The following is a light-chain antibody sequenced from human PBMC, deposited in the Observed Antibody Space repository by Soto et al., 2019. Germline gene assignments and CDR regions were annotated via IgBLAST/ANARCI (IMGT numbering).Light chain of an antibody. CDR2: DAS. J-gene: IGKJ1*01. CDR1: QSLLHSNGYNY. Sequence: DIVMTQSPLSLPVTPGEPASISCRSSQSLLHSNGYNYLAWYQQKPGKAPKLLIYDASSLESGVPSRFSGSGSGTEFTLTISSLQSDDFATYYCQQYTTYWTFGQGTKVDIK. V-gene: IGKV2-28*01. CDR3: QQYTTYWT.